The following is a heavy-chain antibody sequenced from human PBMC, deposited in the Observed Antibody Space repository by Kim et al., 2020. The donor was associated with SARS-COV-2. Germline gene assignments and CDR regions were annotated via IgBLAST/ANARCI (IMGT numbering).Heavy chain of an antibody. CDR3: ARRGVVVPAAIHYYYGMDV. D-gene: IGHD2-2*02. CDR1: GYSFTSYW. Sequence: GESLKISCKGSGYSFTSYWISWVRQMPGKGLEWMGRIDPSDSYTNYSPSFQGHVTISADKSISTAYLQWSSLKASDTAMYYCARRGVVVPAAIHYYYGMDVWGQGTTVTVSS. V-gene: IGHV5-10-1*01. CDR2: IDPSDSYT. J-gene: IGHJ6*02.